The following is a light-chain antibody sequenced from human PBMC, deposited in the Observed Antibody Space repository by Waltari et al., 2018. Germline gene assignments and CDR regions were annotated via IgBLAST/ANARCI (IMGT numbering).Light chain of an antibody. J-gene: IGKJ1*01. V-gene: IGKV1-39*01. CDR3: QQSYSTLAWT. Sequence: DIQMTQSPSSLSASVGDRVTITCRASQSISSYLNWYQQKPGKAPKLLIYAASSLQSGVPSRFSGSGSGTDFTLTISSLQPEDFATYYCQQSYSTLAWTFGQGTRVDFK. CDR1: QSISSY. CDR2: AAS.